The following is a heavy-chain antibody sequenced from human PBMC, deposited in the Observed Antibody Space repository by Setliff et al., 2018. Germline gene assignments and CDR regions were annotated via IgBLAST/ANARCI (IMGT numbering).Heavy chain of an antibody. D-gene: IGHD3-22*01. CDR3: ARDQGGDYYDSSGYTTPFDY. V-gene: IGHV4-39*07. Sequence: KSSETLSLTCTVSGGSISSKNYYWGWIRQPPGKGLEWIGRIYYSGSTNYNPSLKSRVTISLDTSRNQFSLKLSSVTAADTAVYYCARDQGGDYYDSSGYTTPFDYWGQGTLVTVSS. CDR2: IYYSGST. J-gene: IGHJ4*02. CDR1: GGSISSKNYY.